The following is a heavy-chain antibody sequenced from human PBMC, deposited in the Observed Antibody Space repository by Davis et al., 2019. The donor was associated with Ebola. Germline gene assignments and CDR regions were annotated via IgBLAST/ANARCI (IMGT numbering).Heavy chain of an antibody. J-gene: IGHJ4*02. CDR1: GFTFSSYG. CDR2: IWYDGSNK. D-gene: IGHD6-13*01. V-gene: IGHV3-30*02. CDR3: AKDIGALPYSSPFDY. Sequence: GESLKISCGASGFTFSSYGMHWVRQAPGKGLEWVAVIWYDGSNKYYADSVKGRFTISRDNSKNTLYLQMNSLRAEDTALYYCAKDIGALPYSSPFDYWGQGTLVTVSS.